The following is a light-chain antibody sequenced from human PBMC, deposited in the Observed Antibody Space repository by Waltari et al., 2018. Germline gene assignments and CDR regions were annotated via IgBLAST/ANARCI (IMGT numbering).Light chain of an antibody. CDR3: QQHNSYPYS. Sequence: DIQMTQSPSSLSAPVGYRVTITCRASQIISTNLAWYQQKTGKVPKVLIYAASSLETGVPRRFSGSGSGTEFTLTISSLQPEDFANYYCQQHNSYPYSFGQGTKVEIK. CDR2: AAS. CDR1: QIISTN. V-gene: IGKV1-17*03. J-gene: IGKJ2*03.